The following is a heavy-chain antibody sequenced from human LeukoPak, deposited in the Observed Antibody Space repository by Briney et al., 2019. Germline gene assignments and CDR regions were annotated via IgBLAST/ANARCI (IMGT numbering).Heavy chain of an antibody. CDR1: GFNFSSYA. J-gene: IGHJ4*02. V-gene: IGHV3-23*01. CDR3: AKDRSLVPAALNY. Sequence: GGSLRLSCAASGFNFSSYAMTWVRQAPGKGLECVSGISGSGDTTYYADSVKGRFTISRDNSKNTLYLQMHSLRAEDTALYYCAKDRSLVPAALNYWGQGTLVTVSS. CDR2: ISGSGDTT. D-gene: IGHD2-2*01.